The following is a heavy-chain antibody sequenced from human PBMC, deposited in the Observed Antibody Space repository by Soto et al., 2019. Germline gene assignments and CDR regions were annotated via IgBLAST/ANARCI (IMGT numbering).Heavy chain of an antibody. V-gene: IGHV1-69*12. Sequence: QVQLVQSGAEVKKPGSSVKVSCKASGGTFSSYAISWVRQAPGQGLEWMGGIIPIFGTANYAQKFQGRVTITADESTSTAYLELSSVSAEDTAGYYCARERDGGNQPTFDYWGQGTLVTVSS. CDR2: IIPIFGTA. CDR3: ARERDGGNQPTFDY. CDR1: GGTFSSYA. J-gene: IGHJ4*02. D-gene: IGHD2-15*01.